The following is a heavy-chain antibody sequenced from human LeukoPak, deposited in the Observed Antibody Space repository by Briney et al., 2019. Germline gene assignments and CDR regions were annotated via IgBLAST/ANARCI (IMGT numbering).Heavy chain of an antibody. CDR2: ISGSTSST. D-gene: IGHD4/OR15-4a*01. Sequence: GGPLRLSCEASGFTFSSYAMNWVRQAPGKGLEWVSVISGSTSSTYYADSVKGRFTISRDNAKNTLYLQMNSLRAEDTAVYYCARRAGAYSHPYDYWGQGTLVTVSS. V-gene: IGHV3-23*01. CDR1: GFTFSSYA. CDR3: ARRAGAYSHPYDY. J-gene: IGHJ4*02.